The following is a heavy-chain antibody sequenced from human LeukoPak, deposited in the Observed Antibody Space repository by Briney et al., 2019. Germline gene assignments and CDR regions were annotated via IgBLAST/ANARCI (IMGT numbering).Heavy chain of an antibody. J-gene: IGHJ4*02. V-gene: IGHV3-74*01. Sequence: PGGSLRLSCAASGNYWMHWVRQVPGKGLVWVSHINSDGSWTSYADSVKGRFTISKDNAKNTVYLQMNSLRAEDTAVYYCAKSIYYDSSGYYYRGTGFDYWGQGTLVTVSS. CDR1: GNYW. CDR3: AKSIYYDSSGYYYRGTGFDY. D-gene: IGHD3-22*01. CDR2: INSDGSWT.